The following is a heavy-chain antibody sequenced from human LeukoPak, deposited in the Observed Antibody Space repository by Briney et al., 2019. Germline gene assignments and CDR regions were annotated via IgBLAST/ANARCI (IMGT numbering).Heavy chain of an antibody. CDR1: GFTFSKNA. D-gene: IGHD3-16*02. Sequence: GGSLRLSCAASGFTFSKNAMSWVRQAPGKGLEWVSSITSSGSATCYADSVKGRFTISRDNSKNTLYLQMNGLRAEDTAVYYCARGVDVWGNYRQYYFDYWGQETVVTVSS. CDR3: ARGVDVWGNYRQYYFDY. V-gene: IGHV3-23*01. J-gene: IGHJ4*02. CDR2: ITSSGSAT.